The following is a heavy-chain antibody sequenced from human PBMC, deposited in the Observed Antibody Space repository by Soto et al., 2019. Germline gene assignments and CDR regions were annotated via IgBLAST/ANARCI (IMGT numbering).Heavy chain of an antibody. D-gene: IGHD5-12*01. V-gene: IGHV1-69*13. J-gene: IGHJ4*02. Sequence: SLKVSCKSSGCTFSSYSISWVRQAPGQGLEWMGGIIPIFGTANYAQKFQGRVTITADESTSTAYMELSSLRSEDTAVYYCARGPVAPDFDYWGQGTLVTVSS. CDR2: IIPIFGTA. CDR3: ARGPVAPDFDY. CDR1: GCTFSSYS.